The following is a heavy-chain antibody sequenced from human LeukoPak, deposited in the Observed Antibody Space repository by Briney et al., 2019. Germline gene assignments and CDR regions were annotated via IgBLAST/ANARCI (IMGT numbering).Heavy chain of an antibody. CDR3: ARDTFYSETGSFEDWFDP. V-gene: IGHV4-59*01. CDR1: GGSISTYY. Sequence: KASETLSLTCTVSGGSISTYYWSWIRQPPGKGLEWIGHVHYSRNTNSNPSLKSRITMSVDTSKNQFSLKLSSVTAADTAVYFCARDTFYSETGSFEDWFDPWGQGTLVTVSS. D-gene: IGHD3-10*01. J-gene: IGHJ5*02. CDR2: VHYSRNT.